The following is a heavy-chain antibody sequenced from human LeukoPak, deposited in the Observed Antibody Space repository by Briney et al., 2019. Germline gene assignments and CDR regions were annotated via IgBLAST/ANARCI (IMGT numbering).Heavy chain of an antibody. D-gene: IGHD3-22*01. CDR1: GYTFIDYH. V-gene: IGHV1-2*06. CDR2: INPKSDGT. CDR3: VRDIDYYDSSGFGGGYYYYYYMDV. Sequence: ASVKVSCKASGYTFIDYHLHWVRQAPGQGLEWMGRINPKSDGTNYAQKFQGRVTMTRDTSISTAYMELSSLRSYDTAVYFCVRDIDYYDSSGFGGGYYYYYYMDVWGRGTTVTVSS. J-gene: IGHJ6*03.